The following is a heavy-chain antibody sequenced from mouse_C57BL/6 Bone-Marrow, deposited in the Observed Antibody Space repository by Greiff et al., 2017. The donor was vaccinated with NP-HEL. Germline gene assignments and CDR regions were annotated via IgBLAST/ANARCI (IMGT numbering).Heavy chain of an antibody. Sequence: EVMLMESGEGLVKPGGSLKLSCAASGFTFSSYAMSWVRQTPEKRLEWVAYISSGGDYIYYADTVKGRFTISRDNARNTLYLQMSSLKSEDTAMYYCTRGTHLTGFAYWGQGTLVTVSA. V-gene: IGHV5-9-1*02. CDR1: GFTFSSYA. J-gene: IGHJ3*01. CDR2: ISSGGDYI. CDR3: TRGTHLTGFAY. D-gene: IGHD4-1*01.